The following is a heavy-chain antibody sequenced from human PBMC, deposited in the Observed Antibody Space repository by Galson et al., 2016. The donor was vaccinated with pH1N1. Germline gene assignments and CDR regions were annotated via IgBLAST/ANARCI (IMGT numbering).Heavy chain of an antibody. CDR2: IKSSGDGGST. CDR3: TTEGQRYGAY. V-gene: IGHV3-15*01. Sequence: SLRLSCAATGFTFSNAWMSWVRQVPGKGLEWVGRIKSSGDGGSTDYAALVRDRFVISRDDSKGTLYLQMRRLKTEDTAVYYCTTEGQRYGAYWGQGTQVTVSS. CDR1: GFTFSNAW. D-gene: IGHD3-10*01. J-gene: IGHJ4*02.